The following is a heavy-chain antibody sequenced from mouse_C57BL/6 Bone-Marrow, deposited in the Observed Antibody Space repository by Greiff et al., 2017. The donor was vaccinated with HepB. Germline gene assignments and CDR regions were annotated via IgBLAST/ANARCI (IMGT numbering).Heavy chain of an antibody. CDR1: GYTFTDYY. Sequence: EVQLQQSGPVLVKPGASVKMSCKASGYTFTDYYMNWVKQSHGKSLEWLGVINPYNGGTSYNQKFKGKATLTVDKSSSTAYMELNSLTSEDSAVYYCARSTMVTTRFAYWGQGTLVTVSA. V-gene: IGHV1-19*01. D-gene: IGHD2-2*01. CDR3: ARSTMVTTRFAY. J-gene: IGHJ3*01. CDR2: INPYNGGT.